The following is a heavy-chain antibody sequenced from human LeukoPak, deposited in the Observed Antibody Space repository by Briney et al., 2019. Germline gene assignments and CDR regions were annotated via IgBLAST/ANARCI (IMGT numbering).Heavy chain of an antibody. J-gene: IGHJ4*02. CDR3: ARPSTYYYDSSYFDY. D-gene: IGHD3-22*01. CDR1: GGSICSSSYY. Sequence: SETLSLTCAVSGGSICSSSYYWGWIRQPPGKGLEWIGTIYYSGSTYYNPSLKSRVTISIDTSKNQFSLKLNSVTAADTAVYYCARPSTYYYDSSYFDYWGRGTLVTVSS. V-gene: IGHV4-39*01. CDR2: IYYSGST.